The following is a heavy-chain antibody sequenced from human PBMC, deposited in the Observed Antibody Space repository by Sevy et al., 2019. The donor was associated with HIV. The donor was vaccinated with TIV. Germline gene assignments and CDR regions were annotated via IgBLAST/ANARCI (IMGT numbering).Heavy chain of an antibody. D-gene: IGHD6-13*01. CDR1: GGSINNKAYY. V-gene: IGHV4-39*01. Sequence: SETLSLTCTVSGGSINNKAYYWAWIRQPPGKGMEWIGSMSYNGKSYYNPSLNCRVTISLDTSKNQFSLRLTFVTAADTAVYYCARRLAAAGGGNEYFQPWGQGTLVTVSS. CDR3: ARRLAAAGGGNEYFQP. J-gene: IGHJ1*01. CDR2: MSYNGKS.